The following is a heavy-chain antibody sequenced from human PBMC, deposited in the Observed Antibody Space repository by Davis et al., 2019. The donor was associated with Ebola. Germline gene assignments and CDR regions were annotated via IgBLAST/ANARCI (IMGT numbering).Heavy chain of an antibody. J-gene: IGHJ4*02. D-gene: IGHD3-3*01. V-gene: IGHV4-34*01. CDR3: ARGKRVFGVVIMRYFDY. CDR1: GGSFSGYY. CDR2: INHSGST. Sequence: SETLSLTCAVYGGSFSGYYWSWICQPPGKGLEWIGEINHSGSTNYNPSLKSRVTISVDTSKNQFSLKLSSVTAADTAVYYCARGKRVFGVVIMRYFDYWGQGTLVTVSS.